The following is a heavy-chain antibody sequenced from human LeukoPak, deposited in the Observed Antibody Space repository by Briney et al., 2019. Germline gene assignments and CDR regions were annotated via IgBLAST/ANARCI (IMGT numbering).Heavy chain of an antibody. CDR1: GGSISTHY. Sequence: TSETLSLTCTVSGGSISTHYWSWIRQPPGKGLEWIGYISYIGSTNYNPSLKSRVTISVDTSKNQISLKLSSVTAADAAVYFCARDPTTVTKGLDIWGQGTMVTVSS. CDR3: ARDPTTVTKGLDI. V-gene: IGHV4-59*11. D-gene: IGHD4-17*01. CDR2: ISYIGST. J-gene: IGHJ3*02.